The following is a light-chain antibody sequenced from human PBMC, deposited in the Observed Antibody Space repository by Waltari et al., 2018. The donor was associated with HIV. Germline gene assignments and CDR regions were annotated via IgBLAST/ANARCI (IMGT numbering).Light chain of an antibody. J-gene: IGLJ1*01. CDR2: EVS. CDR3: SSYTSSSTSHV. V-gene: IGLV2-14*01. CDR1: SRDVGGSNY. Sequence: QSALTQPAAVSGSPGQSITISCTGPSRDVGGSNYVSWYQQHPGKAPKLMIYEVSNRPSGVSNRFSGSKSGNTASLTISGLQAEDEADYYCSSYTSSSTSHVFGTGTKVTVL.